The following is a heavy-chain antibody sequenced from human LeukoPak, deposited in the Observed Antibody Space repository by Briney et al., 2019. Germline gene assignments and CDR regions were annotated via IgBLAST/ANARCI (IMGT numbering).Heavy chain of an antibody. J-gene: IGHJ4*02. V-gene: IGHV1-8*02. CDR2: MNPNSGNT. D-gene: IGHD6-13*01. Sequence: ASVKVSCKASGYTFTGYYMHWVRQATGQGLEWMGWMNPNSGNTGYAQKFQGRVTMTRNTSISTAYMELSSLRSEDTAVYYCMAIAAAGTGDYWGQGTLVTVSS. CDR3: MAIAAAGTGDY. CDR1: GYTFTGYY.